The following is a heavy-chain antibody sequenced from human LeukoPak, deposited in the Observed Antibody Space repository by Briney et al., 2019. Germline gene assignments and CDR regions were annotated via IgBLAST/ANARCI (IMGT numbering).Heavy chain of an antibody. J-gene: IGHJ4*02. CDR1: GFTFSSYA. CDR2: ISGSGGSP. V-gene: IGHV3-23*01. Sequence: GGSLRLSCAASGFTFSSYAMSWVRQAPGKGLEWVQSISGSGGSPYYADSVKGRFTISRDNSKNTLYLQMNSLRAEDTAVYYCAKDLYSSGWYPLDYWGQGTLVTVSS. D-gene: IGHD6-19*01. CDR3: AKDLYSSGWYPLDY.